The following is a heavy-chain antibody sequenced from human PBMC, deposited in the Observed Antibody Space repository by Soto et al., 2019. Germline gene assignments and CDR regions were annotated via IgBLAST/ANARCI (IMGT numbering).Heavy chain of an antibody. CDR1: GFTFSSYA. CDR3: AKWGNDWGYYYGLHV. V-gene: IGHV3-23*01. CDR2: ISESADST. D-gene: IGHD7-27*01. Sequence: PGGSLSLSCAASGFTFSSYAMSWVRQAPGKGLQWVSTISESADSTYYADSVKGRFTIFRDSSKSTLYLQMNSLRAEDTAVYFCAKWGNDWGYYYGLHVWGQGSTGTVSS. J-gene: IGHJ6*02.